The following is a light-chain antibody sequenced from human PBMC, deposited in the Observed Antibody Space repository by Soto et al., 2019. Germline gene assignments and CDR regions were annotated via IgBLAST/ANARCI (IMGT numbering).Light chain of an antibody. CDR1: SSDVGGYNY. J-gene: IGLJ1*01. CDR3: SSYTPSSSYV. V-gene: IGLV2-14*03. Sequence: QSALTQPASVSGSPGQSITISCTGTSSDVGGYNYVSWYQQHPGKAPKVMIYDVNNRPSGVSNRFSGSKSGNTASLTISGLQAEDEADYYCSSYTPSSSYVFGTGTKVTVL. CDR2: DVN.